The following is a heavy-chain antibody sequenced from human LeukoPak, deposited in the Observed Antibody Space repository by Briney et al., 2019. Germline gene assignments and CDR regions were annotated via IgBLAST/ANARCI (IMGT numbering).Heavy chain of an antibody. D-gene: IGHD5-12*01. CDR3: ARGGSGYDSFYYYGMDV. CDR1: GGSISGYY. J-gene: IGHJ6*02. Sequence: SETLSLTCTVSGGSISGYYWSWIRQPPGKGLEWIGYIYDSGSANYNPSLKSRVTISVDTSKNQFSLKLSSVTAADTAVYYCARGGSGYDSFYYYGMDVWGQGTTVTVSS. V-gene: IGHV4-59*01. CDR2: IYDSGSA.